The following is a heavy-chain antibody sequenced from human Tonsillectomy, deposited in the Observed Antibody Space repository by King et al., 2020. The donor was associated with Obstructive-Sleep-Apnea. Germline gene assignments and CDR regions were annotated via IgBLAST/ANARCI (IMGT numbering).Heavy chain of an antibody. V-gene: IGHV4-59*01. CDR2: IYYSGST. J-gene: IGHJ4*02. CDR1: GGSISSYY. D-gene: IGHD6-6*01. CDR3: ARAGSGRSRSAALDY. Sequence: QVQLQESGPGLVKPSETLSLTCTVSGGSISSYYWSWIRQPPGKGLEWIGYIYYSGSTNYNPSLKSRVTISVDTSKNQFSLKLSSVTAADTAVYYCARAGSGRSRSAALDYWGQGTLVTVSS.